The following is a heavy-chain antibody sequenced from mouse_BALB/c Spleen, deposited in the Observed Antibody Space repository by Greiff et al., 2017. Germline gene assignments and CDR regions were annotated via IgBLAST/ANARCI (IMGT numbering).Heavy chain of an antibody. CDR1: GYTFTSYW. D-gene: IGHD4-1*01. CDR2: INPSNGRT. CDR3: ANWDYFDY. V-gene: IGHV1S81*02. J-gene: IGHJ2*01. Sequence: QQSCKASGYTFTSYWMHWVKQRPGQGLEWIGEINPSNGRTNYNEKFKSKATLTVDKSSSTAYMQLSSLTSEDSAVYYCANWDYFDYWGQGTTLTVSS.